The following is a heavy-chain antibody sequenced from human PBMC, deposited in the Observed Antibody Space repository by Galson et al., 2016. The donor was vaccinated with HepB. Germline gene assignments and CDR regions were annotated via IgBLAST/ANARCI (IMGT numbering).Heavy chain of an antibody. CDR2: TDGTNK. V-gene: IGHV3-30-3*01. J-gene: IGHJ4*02. CDR3: ARDPDYNNSTGTFDY. Sequence: SLRLSCAVSGFTFSNYAMHWVRRAPGKGLEWVAVTDGTNKYYADSVKGRFTISRDDSKSTLYLQMDRLRAEDTAVYFCARDPDYNNSTGTFDYWGQGSLVTVSS. CDR1: GFTFSNYA. D-gene: IGHD3-9*01.